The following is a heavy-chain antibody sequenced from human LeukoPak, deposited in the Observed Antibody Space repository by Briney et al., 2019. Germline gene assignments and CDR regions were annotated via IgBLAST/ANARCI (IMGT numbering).Heavy chain of an antibody. CDR2: ISSSSSYI. J-gene: IGHJ6*02. Sequence: KAGGSLRLSCAASGFTFSTYGMNWVRQAPGKGLEWVSSISSSSSYIYYADSVKGRFTISRDNAKNSLYLQMNSLRAEDTAVYYCARDLDYGDYYGMDVWGQGTTVTVSS. V-gene: IGHV3-21*01. CDR3: ARDLDYGDYYGMDV. D-gene: IGHD4-17*01. CDR1: GFTFSTYG.